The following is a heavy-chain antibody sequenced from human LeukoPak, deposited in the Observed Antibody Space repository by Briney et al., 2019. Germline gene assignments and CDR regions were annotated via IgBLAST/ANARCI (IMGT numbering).Heavy chain of an antibody. J-gene: IGHJ4*02. D-gene: IGHD1-26*01. Sequence: GGSLRLSCAASGFTFSSYEMNWIRQAPGKGLEWVSYISSSGSLIYYADPVKGRFTVSRDNAKNSLYLQMNSLRADDMAVYYCARSSGSNLFDYWGQGTLVTVPS. V-gene: IGHV3-48*03. CDR1: GFTFSSYE. CDR3: ARSSGSNLFDY. CDR2: ISSSGSLI.